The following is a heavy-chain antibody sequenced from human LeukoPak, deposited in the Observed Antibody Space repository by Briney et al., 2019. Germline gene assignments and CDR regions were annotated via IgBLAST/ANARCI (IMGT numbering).Heavy chain of an antibody. CDR3: AKGGLRYFDWLLSFDY. D-gene: IGHD3-9*01. CDR1: GFTFSSYA. V-gene: IGHV3-23*01. Sequence: GGSLRLSCAASGFTFSSYAMSWVRQAPGKGLEWVSAISGSGGSTYYADSVKGRFTISGDNSKNTLYLQMNSLRAEDTAVYYCAKGGLRYFDWLLSFDYWGQGTLVTVSS. CDR2: ISGSGGST. J-gene: IGHJ4*02.